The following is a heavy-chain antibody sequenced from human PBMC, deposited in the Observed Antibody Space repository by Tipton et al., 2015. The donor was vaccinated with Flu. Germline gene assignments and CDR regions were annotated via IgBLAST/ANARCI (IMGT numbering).Heavy chain of an antibody. V-gene: IGHV4-4*07. D-gene: IGHD2-21*01. CDR3: ARGAEPVVVIAMCDF. Sequence: TLSLTCTVSGGSLSSFYWSWIRQPAGKGLEWIGRIYTSGNTNYNPSLKSRLTMSVDASKKQFSLKLRSVTAADTAVYYCARGAEPVVVIAMCDFWGQGTLVTVSS. CDR2: IYTSGNT. J-gene: IGHJ4*02. CDR1: GGSLSSFY.